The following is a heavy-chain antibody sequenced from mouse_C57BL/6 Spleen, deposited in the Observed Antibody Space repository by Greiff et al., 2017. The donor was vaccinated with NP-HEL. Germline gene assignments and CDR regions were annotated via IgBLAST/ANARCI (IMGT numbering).Heavy chain of an antibody. CDR2: ISNGGGST. CDR3: ARQDYGSSYDGSPWFAY. J-gene: IGHJ3*01. D-gene: IGHD1-1*01. CDR1: GFTFSDYY. Sequence: EVQRVESGGGLVQPGGSLKLSCAASGFTFSDYYMYWVRQTPEKRLEWVAYISNGGGSTYYLDTVKGRFTISRDNAKNTLYLQMSRLKSEDTAMYYCARQDYGSSYDGSPWFAYWGQGTLVTVSA. V-gene: IGHV5-12*01.